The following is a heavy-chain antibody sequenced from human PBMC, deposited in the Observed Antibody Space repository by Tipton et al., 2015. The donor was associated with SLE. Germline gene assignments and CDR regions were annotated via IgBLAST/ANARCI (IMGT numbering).Heavy chain of an antibody. CDR2: IRGKPYSGTT. CDR3: TSSTHPSNGWGFEY. V-gene: IGHV3-49*04. D-gene: IGHD6-19*01. Sequence: RSLRLSCRVSGFTFGDYAMNWVRQAPGKGLEWVGLIRGKPYSGTTEYAASVKGRFTISRDDSKSIAYLQMNSLKTEDTAVYYCTSSTHPSNGWGFEYWGQGTLVTVSS. J-gene: IGHJ4*02. CDR1: GFTFGDYA.